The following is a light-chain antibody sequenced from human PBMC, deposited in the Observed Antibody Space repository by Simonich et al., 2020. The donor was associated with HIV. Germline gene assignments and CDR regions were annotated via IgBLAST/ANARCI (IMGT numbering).Light chain of an antibody. CDR1: SSNLGTGYD. CDR3: QSYDSSLSGSRV. J-gene: IGLJ3*02. CDR2: GNS. V-gene: IGLV1-40*01. Sequence: QSVLTQPPSVSGAPGQRVTISCTGSSSNLGTGYDVHWYQQLPGPAPKLLIYGNSKRPSGVPDRFSGAKSGTSASLAITGLQAEDEAHYYCQSYDSSLSGSRVFGGGTKLTVL.